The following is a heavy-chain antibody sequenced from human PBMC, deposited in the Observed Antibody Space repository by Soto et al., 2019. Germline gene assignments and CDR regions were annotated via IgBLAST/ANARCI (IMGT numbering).Heavy chain of an antibody. V-gene: IGHV3-23*01. CDR3: AKDNSPARRGYSYGPVGY. CDR2: ISGSGGST. D-gene: IGHD5-18*01. Sequence: GGSLRLSCAASGFTFSSYAMSWVRQAPGKGLEWVSAISGSGGSTYYADSVKGRFTISRDNSKNTLYLQMNSLRAEDTAVYYCAKDNSPARRGYSYGPVGYWGQGTLVTVSS. J-gene: IGHJ4*02. CDR1: GFTFSSYA.